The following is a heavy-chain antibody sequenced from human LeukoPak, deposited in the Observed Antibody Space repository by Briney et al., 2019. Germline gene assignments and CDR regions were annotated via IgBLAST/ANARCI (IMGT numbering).Heavy chain of an antibody. J-gene: IGHJ4*02. Sequence: GESLKISCRGSSYSFISYWITWERQMPGKGPEWMGRIDPSDSYTTYSPSFQGHVTISADKSIGTAYLQWNSLKASDTAMYYCARHRAEYYFDSWGQGTLVTVSS. CDR3: ARHRAEYYFDS. V-gene: IGHV5-10-1*01. CDR1: SYSFISYW. D-gene: IGHD3-10*01. CDR2: IDPSDSYT.